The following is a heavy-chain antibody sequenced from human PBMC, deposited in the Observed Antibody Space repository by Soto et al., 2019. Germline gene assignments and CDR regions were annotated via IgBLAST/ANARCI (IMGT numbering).Heavy chain of an antibody. CDR3: AYGSGSSEFGP. V-gene: IGHV1-69*12. CDR1: GGTFSSYA. CDR2: IIPIFGTA. J-gene: IGHJ5*02. Sequence: QVQLVQSGAEVKKPGSSVKVSCKASGGTFSSYAISWVRQAPGQGLEWMGGIIPIFGTANYEQKFQGRVTRPADESTSIADTELSSLSSATTAVYYCAYGSGSSEFGPWGQGTLVTVAS. D-gene: IGHD3-10*01.